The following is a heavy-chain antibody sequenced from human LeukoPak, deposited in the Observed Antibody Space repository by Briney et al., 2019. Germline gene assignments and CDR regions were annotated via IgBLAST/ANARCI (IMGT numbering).Heavy chain of an antibody. CDR1: GGSISSSSYY. CDR3: ARDRYALVRGVFGFDY. V-gene: IGHV4-39*07. CDR2: IYYSGST. D-gene: IGHD3-10*01. J-gene: IGHJ4*02. Sequence: SETLSLTCTVSGGSISSSSYYWGWIRQPPGKGLEWIGSIYYSGSTYYNPSLKSRVTISVDTSKNQFSLKLSTVTAADTAVYYCARDRYALVRGVFGFDYWGQGTLVTVSS.